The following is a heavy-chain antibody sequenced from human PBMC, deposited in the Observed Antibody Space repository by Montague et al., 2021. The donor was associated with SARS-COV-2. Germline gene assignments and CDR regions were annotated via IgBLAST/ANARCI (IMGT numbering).Heavy chain of an antibody. CDR3: AREVGGGYSGYEGEY. D-gene: IGHD5-12*01. J-gene: IGHJ4*02. Sequence: SETLSLTCAVYGGSFSGYYWSWIRQPPGKGLEWIGEINHSGSTNYNPSLKSRVTISVDTSKNKFSLELSSVTAADTAVYYCAREVGGGYSGYEGEYWGQGTLVTVSS. V-gene: IGHV4-34*01. CDR2: INHSGST. CDR1: GGSFSGYY.